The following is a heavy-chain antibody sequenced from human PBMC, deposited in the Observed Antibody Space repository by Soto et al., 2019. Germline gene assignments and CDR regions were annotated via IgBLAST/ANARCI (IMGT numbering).Heavy chain of an antibody. V-gene: IGHV4-39*01. Sequence: QLQLQESGPGLVKPSETLSLTCTVSGGSISSSSYYWGWIRQPPGKGLEWIGSIYYSGSTYYNPSLKSRVTISVDTSKNQLSLKLSSVTAADTAVYYCARARSASGSLYFDYWGQGTLVTVSS. J-gene: IGHJ4*02. CDR1: GGSISSSSYY. CDR2: IYYSGST. CDR3: ARARSASGSLYFDY. D-gene: IGHD3-10*01.